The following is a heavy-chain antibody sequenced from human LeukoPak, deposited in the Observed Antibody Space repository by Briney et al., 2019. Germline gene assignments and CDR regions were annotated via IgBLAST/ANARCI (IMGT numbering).Heavy chain of an antibody. CDR3: ARGRVVWFGAGWYYDL. Sequence: GASVKVSCKASGYTFTNYDFNWVRQATGQGLEWMGWVSPTSGKTEYAQKFRGRVTMTRNASISTVYMELNSLRSEDTAVYYCARGRVVWFGAGWYYDLWGRGTLVTVSS. V-gene: IGHV1-8*01. J-gene: IGHJ2*01. CDR2: VSPTSGKT. D-gene: IGHD3-10*01. CDR1: GYTFTNYD.